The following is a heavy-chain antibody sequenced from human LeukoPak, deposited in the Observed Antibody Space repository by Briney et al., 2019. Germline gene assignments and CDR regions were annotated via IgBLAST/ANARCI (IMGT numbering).Heavy chain of an antibody. Sequence: PSETLSLTCTVSGGSISSNYWSWVRQSPGKGLEWIAYIFSSGSTNYNPSLKSRVTISVDTSKNQFSLKLSSVTAADTAVYYCARDRGSYYGFDYWGQGTLVTVSS. J-gene: IGHJ4*02. CDR1: GGSISSNY. CDR3: ARDRGSYYGFDY. CDR2: IFSSGST. V-gene: IGHV4-59*01. D-gene: IGHD1-26*01.